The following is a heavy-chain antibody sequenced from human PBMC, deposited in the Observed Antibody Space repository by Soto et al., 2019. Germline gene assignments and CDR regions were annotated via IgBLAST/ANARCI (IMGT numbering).Heavy chain of an antibody. CDR1: GFTFNTYP. Sequence: EVQLLQSGGGVVPPGGSLRLACATSGFTFNTYPMTWVRQAPGKGLGWVSSISSTAGRTSSYADSGKGRFAISRDFSDNTVYLQMNNLRVDDTAVYFCPKGVLSFHYGMEVWGQGTTVTVSS. J-gene: IGHJ6*02. CDR3: PKGVLSFHYGMEV. V-gene: IGHV3-23*01. D-gene: IGHD3-10*01. CDR2: ISSTAGRTS.